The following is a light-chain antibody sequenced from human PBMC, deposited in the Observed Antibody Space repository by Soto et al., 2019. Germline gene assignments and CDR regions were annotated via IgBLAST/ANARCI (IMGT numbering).Light chain of an antibody. CDR1: STDVGGYNY. Sequence: QSVLTQPASVSGSPGQSITISCTGTSTDVGGYNYVSWYQHHPGKAPKLMIYDVSNRPSGVANRFSGSKSGNTASLTISGLQPEDAADYYCSSYTSSNTRQIVLGTGTKLTVL. J-gene: IGLJ1*01. CDR2: DVS. CDR3: SSYTSSNTRQIV. V-gene: IGLV2-14*03.